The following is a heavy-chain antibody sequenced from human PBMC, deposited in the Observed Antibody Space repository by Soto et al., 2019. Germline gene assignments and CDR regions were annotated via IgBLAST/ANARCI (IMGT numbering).Heavy chain of an antibody. D-gene: IGHD6-13*01. CDR1: GGPISSGGYY. CDR2: IYYSGST. Sequence: SQPLSPTCPVSGGPISSGGYYWSWIRQHPGKGLEWIGYIYYSGSTYYNPSLKSRVTISVDTSKNQFSLKLSSVTAADTAVYYCARAAMGGSSWPFDYWGQGTLVTVSS. V-gene: IGHV4-31*03. CDR3: ARAAMGGSSWPFDY. J-gene: IGHJ4*02.